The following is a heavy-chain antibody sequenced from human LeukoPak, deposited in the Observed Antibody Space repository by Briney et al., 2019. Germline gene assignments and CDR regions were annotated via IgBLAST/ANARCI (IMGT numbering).Heavy chain of an antibody. CDR3: ASAPIRITIFGVANNWFDP. D-gene: IGHD3-3*01. Sequence: PSETLSLTCTVSGGSISSSSYYWGWIRQPPGKGLEWIGSIYYSGSTYYNPSLKSRVTISVDTTKNQFSLKLSSVTAADTAVYYCASAPIRITIFGVANNWFDPWGQGTLVTVSS. V-gene: IGHV4-39*01. J-gene: IGHJ5*02. CDR1: GGSISSSSYY. CDR2: IYYSGST.